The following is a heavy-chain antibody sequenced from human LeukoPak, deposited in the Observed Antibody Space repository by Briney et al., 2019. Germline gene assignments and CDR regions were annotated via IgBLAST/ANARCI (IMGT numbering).Heavy chain of an antibody. CDR2: INPNSGGT. Sequence: ASVKVSCKASGYTFTGYYMHWARQAPGQGLEWMGWINPNSGGTNYAQKFQGRVTMTRDTSISTAYMELSRLRSDDTAVYYCARDQPAYYYDSSGYDAFDIWGQGTMVTVSS. D-gene: IGHD3-22*01. CDR3: ARDQPAYYYDSSGYDAFDI. J-gene: IGHJ3*02. V-gene: IGHV1-2*02. CDR1: GYTFTGYY.